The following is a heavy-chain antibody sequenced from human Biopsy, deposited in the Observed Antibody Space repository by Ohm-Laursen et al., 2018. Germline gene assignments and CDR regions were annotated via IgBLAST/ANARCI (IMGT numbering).Heavy chain of an antibody. Sequence: SLRLSCSASGFTVSDNHISWIRQAPGKGLQWVSLIYSDGNTYYADSVKSRFTISRDIPRNTLYLQMNSLRAEDTAVYYCARGPGKLWSGYYTWGQGSLVSVSS. CDR2: IYSDGNT. J-gene: IGHJ5*02. D-gene: IGHD3-3*01. CDR3: ARGPGKLWSGYYT. CDR1: GFTVSDNH. V-gene: IGHV3-53*01.